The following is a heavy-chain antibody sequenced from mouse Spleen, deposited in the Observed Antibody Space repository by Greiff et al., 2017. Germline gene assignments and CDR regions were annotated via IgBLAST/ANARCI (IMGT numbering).Heavy chain of an antibody. D-gene: IGHD2-1*01. Sequence: EVQLQESGGGLVKPGGSLKLSCAASGFTFSDYYMYWVRQTPEKRLEWVATISDGGSYTYYPDSVKGRFTISRDNAKNNLYLQMSSLKSEDTAMYYCARVLGPYYGNAPFAYLGQGTLVTVSA. CDR3: ARVLGPYYGNAPFAY. CDR2: ISDGGSYT. CDR1: GFTFSDYY. J-gene: IGHJ3*01. V-gene: IGHV5-4*02.